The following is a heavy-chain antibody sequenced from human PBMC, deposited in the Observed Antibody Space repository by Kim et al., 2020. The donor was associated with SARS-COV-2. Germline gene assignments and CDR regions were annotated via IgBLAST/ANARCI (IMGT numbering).Heavy chain of an antibody. CDR3: ARDLGQLVHRGWFDP. CDR1: GFTFSSYA. Sequence: GGSLRLSCAASGFTFSSYAMHWVRQAPGKGLEWVAVISYDGSNKYYADSVKGRFTISRDNSKNTLYLQMNSLRAEDTAVYYCARDLGQLVHRGWFDPWG. V-gene: IGHV3-30*04. D-gene: IGHD6-13*01. CDR2: ISYDGSNK. J-gene: IGHJ5*02.